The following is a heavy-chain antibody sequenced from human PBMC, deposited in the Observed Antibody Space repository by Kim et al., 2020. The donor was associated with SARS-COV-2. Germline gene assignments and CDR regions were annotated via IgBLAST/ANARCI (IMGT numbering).Heavy chain of an antibody. V-gene: IGHV3-48*02. D-gene: IGHD2-15*01. CDR3: ARDWVGNDLHYHYYGMDV. CDR2: ISSSSSTI. Sequence: GGSLRLSCAASGFTFSSYSMNWVRQAPGKGLEWVSYISSSSSTIYYADSVKGRFTISRDNAKNSLYLQMNSLRDEDTAVYYCARDWVGNDLHYHYYGMDVWGQGTTVTVSS. J-gene: IGHJ6*02. CDR1: GFTFSSYS.